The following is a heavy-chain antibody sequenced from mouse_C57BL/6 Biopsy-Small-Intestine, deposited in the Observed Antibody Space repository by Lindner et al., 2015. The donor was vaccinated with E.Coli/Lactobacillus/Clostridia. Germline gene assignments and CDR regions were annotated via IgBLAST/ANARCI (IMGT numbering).Heavy chain of an antibody. CDR3: ARGSHFGVVVPDVSRGWLDP. CDR2: VIPSFGKT. V-gene: IGHV1-81*01. D-gene: IGHD6-1*01. CDR1: GGTFSNYA. J-gene: IGHJ4*01. Sequence: SVKVSCKASGGTFSNYAINWVRQAPGQGLEWMGRVIPSFGKTDYAQKFQGRVTLTADESTTTFYMELTSLRSDDTAVYFCARGSHFGVVVPDVSRGWLDPWGQGTPVTVSS.